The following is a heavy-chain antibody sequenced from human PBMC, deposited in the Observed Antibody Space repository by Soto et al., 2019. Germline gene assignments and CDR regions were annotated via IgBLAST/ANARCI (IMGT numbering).Heavy chain of an antibody. Sequence: QVQLVQSGAEVKKPGSSVKVSCKASGGTFSSYTISWVRQAPGQGLEWMGRIIPILGIANYAQKFQGRVTITADKSTSTAYMELSSLRSEDTAVYYWAYGATRGYFDYWGQGTLVTVSS. V-gene: IGHV1-69*02. CDR2: IIPILGIA. CDR3: AYGATRGYFDY. D-gene: IGHD4-17*01. CDR1: GGTFSSYT. J-gene: IGHJ4*02.